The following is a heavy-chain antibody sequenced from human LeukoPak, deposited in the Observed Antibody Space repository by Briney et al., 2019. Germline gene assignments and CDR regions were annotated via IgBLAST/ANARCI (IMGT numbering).Heavy chain of an antibody. D-gene: IGHD6-19*01. Sequence: SETLSLTCTVSGGSISSGDYYWSWIRQPPGKGLEWIGYIYYSGSTYYNPSLKSRVTISVDTSKNQFSLKLSSVTAADTAVYYCARDRSGWLGLFDYWGQGTLVTVSS. CDR1: GGSISSGDYY. CDR2: IYYSGST. V-gene: IGHV4-30-4*02. J-gene: IGHJ4*02. CDR3: ARDRSGWLGLFDY.